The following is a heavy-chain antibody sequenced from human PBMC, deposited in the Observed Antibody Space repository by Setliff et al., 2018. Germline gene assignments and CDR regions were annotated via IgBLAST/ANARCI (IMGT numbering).Heavy chain of an antibody. CDR1: GYSISSDYY. V-gene: IGHV4-38-2*01. Sequence: SETLSLTCAVSGYSISSDYYWGWIRQPPGKGLEWIGSMYHSGSTYYNPSLKSRVTISVDTSKNQFSLKLNYVTAADTAVYYCARALGYCSRTSCYADAFDIWGQGTIVTVS. D-gene: IGHD2-2*01. J-gene: IGHJ3*02. CDR3: ARALGYCSRTSCYADAFDI. CDR2: MYHSGST.